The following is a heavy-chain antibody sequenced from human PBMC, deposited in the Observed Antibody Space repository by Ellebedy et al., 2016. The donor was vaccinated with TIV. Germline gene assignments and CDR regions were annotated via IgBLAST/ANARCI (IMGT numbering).Heavy chain of an antibody. CDR1: GYSFTSYW. Sequence: ASVKVSCKGSGYSFTSYWIGWVRQMPGKGLEWMGIIYPGDSDTRYSPSFQGQVTISADKSISTAYLQWSSLKASDTAMYYCARHPSDYGGNHYWYFDLWGRGTLVTVSS. V-gene: IGHV5-51*01. D-gene: IGHD4-23*01. CDR3: ARHPSDYGGNHYWYFDL. J-gene: IGHJ2*01. CDR2: IYPGDSDT.